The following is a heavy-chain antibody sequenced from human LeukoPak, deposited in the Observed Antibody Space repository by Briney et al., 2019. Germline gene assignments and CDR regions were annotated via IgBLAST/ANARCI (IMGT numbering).Heavy chain of an antibody. J-gene: IGHJ4*02. CDR1: GFTFSTYS. D-gene: IGHD5-18*01. CDR3: ARDGPGYSFDY. V-gene: IGHV3-48*04. CDR2: ISSSSSTI. Sequence: PGGSLRLSCAASGFTFSTYSINWVRQAPGKGLEWISYISSSSSTIYYADSVKGRFTISRDNAKNSLYLHMNSLRAEDTALYYCARDGPGYSFDYWGQGTLVTVSS.